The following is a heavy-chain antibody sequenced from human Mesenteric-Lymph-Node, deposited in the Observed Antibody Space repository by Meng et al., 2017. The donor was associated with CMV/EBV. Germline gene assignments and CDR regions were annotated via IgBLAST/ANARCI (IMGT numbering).Heavy chain of an antibody. J-gene: IGHJ6*02. D-gene: IGHD2-2*01. CDR1: GGSISSSNW. V-gene: IGHV3-23*03. CDR2: LYSGPIST. CDR3: ARANCSSTSCYFPLYYYGMDV. Sequence: ETLSLTCAVSGGSISSSNWWSWVRQPPGKGLEWVSTLYSGPISTYYAGSVKGRFTISRDNSKNTLHLQMNSLRVEDTAVYYCARANCSSTSCYFPLYYYGMDVWGQGTTVTVSS.